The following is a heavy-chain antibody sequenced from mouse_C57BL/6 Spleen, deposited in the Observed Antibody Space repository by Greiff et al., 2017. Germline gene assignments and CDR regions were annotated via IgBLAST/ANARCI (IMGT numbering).Heavy chain of an antibody. CDR2: IDPSDSYT. J-gene: IGHJ3*01. V-gene: IGHV1-69*01. D-gene: IGHD3-3*01. Sequence: VQLQQPGAELVMPGASVKLSCKASGYTFTSYWMHWVKQRPGQGLEWIGEIDPSDSYTNYNQKFKGKSTLTVDKSSSTAYMQLSSLTAEDSAVYYCARAGGTGFAYWGQGTLVTVSA. CDR3: ARAGGTGFAY. CDR1: GYTFTSYW.